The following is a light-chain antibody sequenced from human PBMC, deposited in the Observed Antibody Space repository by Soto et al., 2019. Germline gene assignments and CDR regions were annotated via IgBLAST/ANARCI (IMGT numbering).Light chain of an antibody. V-gene: IGLV2-23*01. Sequence: QSALTQPASVSGSPGQSITISCTGTSSDIGSYNLVSWYQQHPGKAPKLMIYDGSKRPSGVSRRFSGSKSGNTASLTISGLQADDEADYYCCSYAGSSTYVFGTGTKLTVL. J-gene: IGLJ1*01. CDR1: SSDIGSYNL. CDR3: CSYAGSSTYV. CDR2: DGS.